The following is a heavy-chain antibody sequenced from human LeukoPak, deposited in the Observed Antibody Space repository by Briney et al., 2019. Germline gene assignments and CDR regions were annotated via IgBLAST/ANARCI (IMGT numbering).Heavy chain of an antibody. V-gene: IGHV6-1*01. Sequence: HSQTLSLTCAISGDSVSSNSAAWNWIRQSPSRGLEWLGRTYYRSKWYNDYAVSVKSRITINPDTSKNQFSLQLNSVTPEDTAVYYCARDLWRLPTLYYYYGMDVWGQGTTVTVSS. J-gene: IGHJ6*02. CDR1: GDSVSSNSAA. CDR3: ARDLWRLPTLYYYYGMDV. CDR2: TYYRSKWYN. D-gene: IGHD6-25*01.